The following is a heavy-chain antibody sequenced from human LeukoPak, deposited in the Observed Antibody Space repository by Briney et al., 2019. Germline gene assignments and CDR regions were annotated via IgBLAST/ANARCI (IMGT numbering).Heavy chain of an antibody. CDR3: ARQIDREVPVDSDH. V-gene: IGHV4-38-2*01. CDR1: GHSISSNYY. Sequence: PSETLSLTCAVSGHSISSNYYWGWIRQPPGKGLEWIGSIYHNGETYYSPSLKSRVTMSVDTSKNQFSQKLNSVTAADTAVYYCARQIDREVPVDSDHWGQGTLVTVSS. D-gene: IGHD2-2*01. CDR2: IYHNGET. J-gene: IGHJ4*02.